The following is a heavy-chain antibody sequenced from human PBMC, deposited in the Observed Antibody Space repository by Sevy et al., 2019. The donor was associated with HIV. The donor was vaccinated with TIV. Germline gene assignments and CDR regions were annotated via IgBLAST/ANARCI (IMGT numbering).Heavy chain of an antibody. V-gene: IGHV3-11*01. J-gene: IGHJ4*02. Sequence: GGSLRLSCAASGFTFSDYYMSWIRQAPGKGLEWVSYITSSGSTIYSADSLKGRFTMSRDNAKNSLYLQMNSLRAEDTAVYYWARDLGIAAAGTVSGYGGQGTRVTVSS. CDR3: ARDLGIAAAGTVSGY. CDR1: GFTFSDYY. D-gene: IGHD6-13*01. CDR2: ITSSGSTI.